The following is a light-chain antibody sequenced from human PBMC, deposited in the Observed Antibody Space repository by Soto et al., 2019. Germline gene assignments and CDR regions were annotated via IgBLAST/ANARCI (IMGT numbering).Light chain of an antibody. V-gene: IGKV1-5*01. J-gene: IGKJ1*01. CDR2: DCS. CDR3: QQYNSYPRT. Sequence: DIQMTQSPSTLSASVVDRVTITFRAIQSIISWLAFYHGKPGKAPKLLIYDCSGLESGVPSRFSGSGSGTEFTLTISSLQPDDFATYYCQQYNSYPRTFGQGTKVDIK. CDR1: QSIISW.